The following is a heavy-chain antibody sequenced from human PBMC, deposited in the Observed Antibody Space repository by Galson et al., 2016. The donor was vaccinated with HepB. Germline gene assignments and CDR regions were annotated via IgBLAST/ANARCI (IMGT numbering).Heavy chain of an antibody. D-gene: IGHD4-17*01. Sequence: SLRLSCAASGFTFSSYSMNWVRQAPGKGLEWVSYISSSSSAIYYADSVKGRFTISRDNAKNSLYLQMNSLRAEDTAVYYFARDGDYGDYDDWFDPWGQGTLVTVSS. CDR1: GFTFSSYS. CDR2: ISSSSSAI. V-gene: IGHV3-48*04. CDR3: ARDGDYGDYDDWFDP. J-gene: IGHJ5*02.